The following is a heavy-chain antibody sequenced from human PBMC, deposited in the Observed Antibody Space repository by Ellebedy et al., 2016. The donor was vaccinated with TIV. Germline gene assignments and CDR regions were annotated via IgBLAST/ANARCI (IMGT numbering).Heavy chain of an antibody. D-gene: IGHD6-6*01. J-gene: IGHJ4*02. CDR1: GYTFTSYA. CDR3: ARDGLSSSSGFDY. V-gene: IGHV1-3*01. CDR2: INAGNGNT. Sequence: AASVKVSCKASGYTFTSYAMHRVRQAPGQRLEWVGGINAGNGNTNYAQKFQGRVTMTTDTSTSTAYMELRSLRSDDTAVYYCARDGLSSSSGFDYWGQGTLVTVSS.